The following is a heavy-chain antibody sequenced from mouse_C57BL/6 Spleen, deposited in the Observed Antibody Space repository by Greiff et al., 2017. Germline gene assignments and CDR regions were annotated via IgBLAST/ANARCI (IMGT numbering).Heavy chain of an antibody. D-gene: IGHD2-10*01. CDR3: SRGAYRGRFDY. Sequence: QVQLQQSGAELVRPGASVKLSCTASGFNFNDYYMHWVKQRPEQGLEWIARIYPGSGNTYYDEKFKGQATITADNASNTSYMQLSSLTSEDSAVYYGSRGAYRGRFDYWGQGTTLTVSS. CDR2: IYPGSGNT. J-gene: IGHJ2*01. CDR1: GFNFNDYY. V-gene: IGHV1-76*01.